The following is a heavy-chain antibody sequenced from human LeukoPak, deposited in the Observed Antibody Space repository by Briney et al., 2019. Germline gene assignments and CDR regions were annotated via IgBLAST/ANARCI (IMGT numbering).Heavy chain of an antibody. CDR2: IIPIFGTA. J-gene: IGHJ4*02. CDR1: GGTFSSYA. V-gene: IGHV1-69*05. D-gene: IGHD6-6*01. Sequence: SVKVSCKASGGTFSSYAISWVRQAPGQGLEWMGGIIPIFGTANYAQKFQGRVTITTDESTSTAYMELSSLRAEDTAVYYCARTPSIASPFDYWGQGTLVTVSS. CDR3: ARTPSIASPFDY.